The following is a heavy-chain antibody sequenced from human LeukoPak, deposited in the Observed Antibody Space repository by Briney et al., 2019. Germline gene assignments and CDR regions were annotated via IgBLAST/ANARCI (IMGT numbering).Heavy chain of an antibody. V-gene: IGHV3-15*01. CDR3: TTEITMIVVVITTDAFDI. CDR1: GFTFSNAW. D-gene: IGHD3-22*01. J-gene: IGHJ3*02. CDR2: IKSKTDGGTT. Sequence: GGSLRLSCAASGFTFSNAWMSWVRQAPGKGLEWVGRIKSKTDGGTTDYAAPVKGRFTISRDDSKNTLYLQMNSLKTEDTAAYYCTTEITMIVVVITTDAFDIWGQGTMVTVSS.